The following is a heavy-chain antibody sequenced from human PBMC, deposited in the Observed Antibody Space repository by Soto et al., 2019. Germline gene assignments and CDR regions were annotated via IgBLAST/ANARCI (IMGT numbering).Heavy chain of an antibody. V-gene: IGHV1-3*01. J-gene: IGHJ4*02. CDR3: ARVSGQWLPDY. CDR1: GYTFTSYA. Sequence: ASVKVSCKASGYTFTSYAIHWVRQAPGQRLEWMGWINAGNGNTKYSQKFQGRVTITRDTSASTAYMELSSLRSEDTAVYYCARVSGQWLPDYWGQGTLVTVSS. CDR2: INAGNGNT. D-gene: IGHD5-12*01.